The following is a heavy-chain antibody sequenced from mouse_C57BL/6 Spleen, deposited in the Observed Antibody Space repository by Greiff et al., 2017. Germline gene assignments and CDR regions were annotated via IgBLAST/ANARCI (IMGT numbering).Heavy chain of an antibody. CDR2: IDPETGGT. V-gene: IGHV1-15*01. D-gene: IGHD2-5*01. J-gene: IGHJ4*01. CDR1: GYTFTDYE. CDR3: TRRGYSNIYYYAMDY. Sequence: VQVVESGAELVRPGASVTLSCKASGYTFTDYEMHWVKQTPVHGLEWIGAIDPETGGTAYNQKFKGKAILTADKSSSTAYMELRSLTSEDSAVYYCTRRGYSNIYYYAMDYWGQGTSVTVSS.